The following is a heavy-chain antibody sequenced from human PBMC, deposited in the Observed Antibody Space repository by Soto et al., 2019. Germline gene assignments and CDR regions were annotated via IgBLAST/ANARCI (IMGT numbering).Heavy chain of an antibody. CDR3: ARERAYYYDSSGYYP. J-gene: IGHJ5*02. CDR2: IWYDGSNK. D-gene: IGHD3-22*01. CDR1: GFTFSSYG. V-gene: IGHV3-33*01. Sequence: QVQLVESGGGVVQPGRSLRLSCAASGFTFSSYGMHWVRQAPGKGLERVAVIWYDGSNKYYADSVKGRFTISRDNSKNTLYLQMNSLRAEDTAVYYCARERAYYYDSSGYYPWGQGTLVTVSS.